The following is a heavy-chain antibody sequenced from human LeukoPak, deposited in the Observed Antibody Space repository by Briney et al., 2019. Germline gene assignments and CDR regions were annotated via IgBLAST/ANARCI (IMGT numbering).Heavy chain of an antibody. J-gene: IGHJ4*02. CDR1: GFTFSDSA. D-gene: IGHD6-19*01. CDR3: ATRPGVAAASPLDY. V-gene: IGHV3-48*02. Sequence: PGGSLRLSCAASGFTFSDSAVHWVRQAPGKGLEWVSHINSSSRTIYYADSVKGRFTISRDNAKNSLYLQMNSLRDEDTAVYYCATRPGVAAASPLDYWGQGTLVTVSS. CDR2: INSSSRTI.